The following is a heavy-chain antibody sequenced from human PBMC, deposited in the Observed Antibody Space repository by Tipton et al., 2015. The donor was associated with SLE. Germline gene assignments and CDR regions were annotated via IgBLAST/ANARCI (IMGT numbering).Heavy chain of an antibody. CDR3: ARGRSTIFGVVIATGYYGMDV. D-gene: IGHD3-3*01. CDR1: GGTFSSYA. J-gene: IGHJ6*02. Sequence: QVQLVQSGPEVKKPGSSVKVSCKASGGTFSSYATSWVRQAPGQGLEWMGGIIPIFGTANYAQKFQGRVTITTDESTSTAYMELSSLRSEDTAVYYCARGRSTIFGVVIATGYYGMDVWGQGTTVTVSS. CDR2: IIPIFGTA. V-gene: IGHV1-69*01.